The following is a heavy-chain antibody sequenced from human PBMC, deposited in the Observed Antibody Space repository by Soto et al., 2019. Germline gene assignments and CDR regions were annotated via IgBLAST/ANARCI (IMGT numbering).Heavy chain of an antibody. CDR2: INWNGGST. CDR1: GFTFDDYG. D-gene: IGHD2-15*01. CDR3: ARARCSGGGCYDPGDDAFDI. J-gene: IGHJ3*02. V-gene: IGHV3-20*01. Sequence: GGSLRLSCAASGFTFDDYGMSWVRQAPGKGLEWVSGINWNGGSTGYADSVKGRFTISRDNAKNSLYLQMNSPGAEDRAWYHGARARCSGGGCYDPGDDAFDIWGQGTMVTVSS.